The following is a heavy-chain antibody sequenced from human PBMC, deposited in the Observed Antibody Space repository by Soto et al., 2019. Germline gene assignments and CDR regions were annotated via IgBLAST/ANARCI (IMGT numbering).Heavy chain of an antibody. CDR3: ARRQNGGYDYYYYYGMDV. Sequence: GVSLKISCKGSGYNFTSYWIGWVRQMPGKGLEWMGIIYPGDSDTRYSPSFQGQVTISADKSISTAYLQRSSLKASDTAMYYCARRQNGGYDYYYYYGMDVWGQGTTGTVS. CDR1: GYNFTSYW. V-gene: IGHV5-51*01. J-gene: IGHJ6*02. CDR2: IYPGDSDT. D-gene: IGHD5-12*01.